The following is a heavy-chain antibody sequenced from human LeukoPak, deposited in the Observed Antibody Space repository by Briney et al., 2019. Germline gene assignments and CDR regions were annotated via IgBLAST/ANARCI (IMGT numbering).Heavy chain of an antibody. CDR3: ARGGYYGSGNWFDP. CDR1: GYSISSGYY. V-gene: IGHV4-38-2*02. Sequence: SETLSLTCTVSGYSISSGYYWGWIRQPPGQGLEWIGSIYHSGSTYYNPSLKSRVTISVDTSKNQFSLKLSSVTAADTAVYYCARGGYYGSGNWFDPWGQGTLVTVSS. CDR2: IYHSGST. J-gene: IGHJ5*02. D-gene: IGHD3-10*01.